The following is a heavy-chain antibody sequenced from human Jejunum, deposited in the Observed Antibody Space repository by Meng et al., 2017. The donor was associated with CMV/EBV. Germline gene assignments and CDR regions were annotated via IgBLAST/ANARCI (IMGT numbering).Heavy chain of an antibody. CDR3: AKVVRFPRGGSYTYYYGMDV. Sequence: YAMRWVRQAAGKGLEWISVIYSGDSVTYYADSVKSRFTISRDNSKDTVYLQMNSLRAEDTAVYYCAKVVRFPRGGSYTYYYGMDVWGQGTAVTVSS. J-gene: IGHJ6*01. V-gene: IGHV3-23*03. CDR2: IYSGDSVT. CDR1: YA. D-gene: IGHD3-10*01.